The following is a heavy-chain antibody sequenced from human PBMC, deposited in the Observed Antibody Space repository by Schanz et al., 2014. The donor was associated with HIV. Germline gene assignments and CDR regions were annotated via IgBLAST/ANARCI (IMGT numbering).Heavy chain of an antibody. CDR1: GFTFSSYA. Sequence: EVQLVESGGGVVQPGGSLRLSCAASGFTFSSYAMSWVRQAPGKGLEWVSVISGSGGSTYYADSVKGRFTISRDNSKNTLYLQINSLRADDTAVYYCARDVSYDSSGYYSDYYYGMDVWGQGTTVTVS. V-gene: IGHV3-23*04. CDR2: ISGSGGST. CDR3: ARDVSYDSSGYYSDYYYGMDV. D-gene: IGHD3-22*01. J-gene: IGHJ6*02.